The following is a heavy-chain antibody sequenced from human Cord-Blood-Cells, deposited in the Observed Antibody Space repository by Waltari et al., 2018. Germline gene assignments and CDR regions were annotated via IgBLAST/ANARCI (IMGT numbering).Heavy chain of an antibody. D-gene: IGHD4-17*01. V-gene: IGHV5-51*01. Sequence: EVQLVQSGAEVTKPGESLKISCKGSGYSFNSYWIGWVRQMPGKGLEWMGVIYTGDSDTRNSPSYQGQVTISAYKSISTVYLQWSSLKDSDTAMYYCARHSHYGGPFDYWGQGTLVTVSS. J-gene: IGHJ4*02. CDR3: ARHSHYGGPFDY. CDR2: IYTGDSDT. CDR1: GYSFNSYW.